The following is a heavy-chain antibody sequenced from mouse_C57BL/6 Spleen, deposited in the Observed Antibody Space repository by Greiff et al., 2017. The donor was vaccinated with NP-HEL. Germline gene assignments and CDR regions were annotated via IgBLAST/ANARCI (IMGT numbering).Heavy chain of an antibody. Sequence: EVMLVESGGDLVKPGGSLKLSCAASGFTFSSYGMSWVRQTPDKRLEWVATISSGGSYTYYPDSVKGRFTISRDNAKNTLYLQMSSLKSEDTAMYYCARHESSLDYWGQGTTLTVSS. J-gene: IGHJ2*01. CDR3: ARHESSLDY. CDR1: GFTFSSYG. CDR2: ISSGGSYT. V-gene: IGHV5-6*01.